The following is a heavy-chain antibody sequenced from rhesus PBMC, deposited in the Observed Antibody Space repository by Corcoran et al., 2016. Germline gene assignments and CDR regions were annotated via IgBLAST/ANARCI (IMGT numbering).Heavy chain of an antibody. J-gene: IGHJ4*01. CDR3: TTGGSNPDY. V-gene: IGHV3-30*02. Sequence: EVQVVESGAGLVQPGGSLRLSCAATGFTCRNSWMSWVRKAPGKGLEWVARIKRKADGETADSAASVKGRFTISRDDSKNTLYLQMNSLKTEDTAVYYCTTGGSNPDYWGQGVLVTVSS. CDR2: IKRKADGETA. D-gene: IGHD2-15*01. CDR1: GFTCRNSW.